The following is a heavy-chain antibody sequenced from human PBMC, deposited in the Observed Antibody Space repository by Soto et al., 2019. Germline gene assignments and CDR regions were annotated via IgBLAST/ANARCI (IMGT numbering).Heavy chain of an antibody. CDR1: GYTFTGYY. Sequence: GASVKVSCKASGYTFTGYYMHWVRQAPGQGLEWMGWINPNSGGTNYAQKFQGRVTMTRDTSISTAYMELSRLRSDDTAVYYCARAIYGGNPPRGYWGQGTLVTVSS. V-gene: IGHV1-2*02. CDR2: INPNSGGT. CDR3: ARAIYGGNPPRGY. D-gene: IGHD4-17*01. J-gene: IGHJ4*02.